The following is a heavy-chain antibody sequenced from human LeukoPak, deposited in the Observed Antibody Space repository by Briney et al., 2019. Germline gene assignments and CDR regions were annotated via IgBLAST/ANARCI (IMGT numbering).Heavy chain of an antibody. CDR1: GGSISSYY. Sequence: WETLSLTCTVSGGSISSYYWSWIRQPPGKGLEWIGYIYYSGSTNYNPSLKSRVTISVDTSKNQFSLKLSSVTAADTAVYYCARVDYGANPGSIGYWGQGTLVTVSS. D-gene: IGHD4-23*01. CDR2: IYYSGST. J-gene: IGHJ4*02. CDR3: ARVDYGANPGSIGY. V-gene: IGHV4-59*01.